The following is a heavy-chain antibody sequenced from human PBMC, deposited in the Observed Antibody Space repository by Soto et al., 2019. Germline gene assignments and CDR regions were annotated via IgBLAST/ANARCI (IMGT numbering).Heavy chain of an antibody. D-gene: IGHD2-15*01. J-gene: IGHJ3*02. CDR2: IYHSGST. CDR1: GGSISSSNW. V-gene: IGHV4-4*02. Sequence: SETPSLTCAVAGGSISSSNWWSWVRQPPEKGLEWIGEIYHSGSTNYDPSLKSRVTISVDKSKNQFSLKLRSVTAADTAVYYCARVEVVVVAATQGPDAFDIWGQGTMVTVSS. CDR3: ARVEVVVVAATQGPDAFDI.